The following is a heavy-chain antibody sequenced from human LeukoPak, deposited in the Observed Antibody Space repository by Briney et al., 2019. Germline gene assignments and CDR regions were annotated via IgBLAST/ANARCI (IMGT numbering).Heavy chain of an antibody. CDR2: ISGSGVTT. Sequence: PGGSLRLSCAASGFTFSGFWMSWVRQAPGKGLEWVSGISGSGVTTYSADSVKGRFTISRDSSKNTLYLQMNSLRAEDTAVYYCAKHSSGWYVSDYWGQGTLVTVSS. D-gene: IGHD6-19*01. CDR3: AKHSSGWYVSDY. J-gene: IGHJ4*02. V-gene: IGHV3-23*01. CDR1: GFTFSGFW.